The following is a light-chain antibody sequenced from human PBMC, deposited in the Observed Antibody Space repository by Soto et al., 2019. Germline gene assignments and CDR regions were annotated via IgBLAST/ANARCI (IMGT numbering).Light chain of an antibody. Sequence: QSVLTQPASVSVSPGQSITVSCTGTSSDVGDYNFVSWYQQHPGKAPKLMIFEVTNRPSGVSNRFSGSKSGNTASLTISGLQAEDEADYYCSSYTTSSTRVFGTGTKVTVL. V-gene: IGLV2-14*01. CDR3: SSYTTSSTRV. CDR2: EVT. CDR1: SSDVGDYNF. J-gene: IGLJ1*01.